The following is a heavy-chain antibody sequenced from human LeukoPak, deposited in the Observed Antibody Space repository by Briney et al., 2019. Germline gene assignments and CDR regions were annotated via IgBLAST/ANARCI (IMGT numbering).Heavy chain of an antibody. CDR3: AGAEDYYRAFDI. V-gene: IGHV4-61*01. Sequence: PSETLSLTCTVXXGXXXXGXYXXXXXXQPPXKELEWIGYIYYSGXXNXNPSLKSRVTISVDTSKNQFSLKLSSVTAADTAVYYCAGAEDYYRAFDIWGQGTMVTVSS. D-gene: IGHD3-10*01. CDR2: IYYSGXX. CDR1: XGXXXXGXYX. J-gene: IGHJ3*02.